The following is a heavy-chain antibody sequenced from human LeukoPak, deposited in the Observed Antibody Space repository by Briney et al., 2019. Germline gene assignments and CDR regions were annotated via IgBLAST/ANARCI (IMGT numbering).Heavy chain of an antibody. Sequence: SETLSLTCTVSGGSISSQYWSWIRQPPGKGLEWIGYVYYTGSTYYNPSLKSRVTISVDTSKNQFSLKLSSVTAADTAVYYCAGNRGSTLNPGSSSSDLYFWFDPWGQGTLVTVSS. D-gene: IGHD6-6*01. J-gene: IGHJ5*02. CDR1: GGSISSQY. CDR3: AGNRGSTLNPGSSSSDLYFWFDP. CDR2: VYYTGST. V-gene: IGHV4-59*11.